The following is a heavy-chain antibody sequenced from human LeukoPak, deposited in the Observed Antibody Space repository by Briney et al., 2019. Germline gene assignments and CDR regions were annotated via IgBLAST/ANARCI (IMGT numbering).Heavy chain of an antibody. Sequence: SETLSLTCTVSGGSISSYYWSWIRQPAGKGLEWIGRIHTSGSTNYNPSLKTRVTISVDTSKNQFSLKLSSVTAADTAVYYCASMGIVATAFDYWGQGTLVTVSS. D-gene: IGHD5-12*01. CDR2: IHTSGST. CDR1: GGSISSYY. CDR3: ASMGIVATAFDY. V-gene: IGHV4-4*07. J-gene: IGHJ4*02.